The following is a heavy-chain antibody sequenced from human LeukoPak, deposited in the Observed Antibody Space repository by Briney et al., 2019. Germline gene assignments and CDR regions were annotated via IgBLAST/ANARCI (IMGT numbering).Heavy chain of an antibody. D-gene: IGHD6-13*01. Sequence: SETLSLTCTVSGASISSYYWSWIRQPPGKGLEWIGYIYYSGSTEYNPSLKSRVRMSVDTSKSQLSLKVASVTAADTAVYFCARGGAGTAAVGRGMDVWGQGTTVTVSS. CDR3: ARGGAGTAAVGRGMDV. V-gene: IGHV4-59*01. J-gene: IGHJ6*02. CDR1: GASISSYY. CDR2: IYYSGST.